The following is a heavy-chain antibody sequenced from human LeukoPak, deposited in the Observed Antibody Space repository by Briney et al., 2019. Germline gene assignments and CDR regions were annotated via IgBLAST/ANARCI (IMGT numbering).Heavy chain of an antibody. CDR1: GFTFSSYA. V-gene: IGHV3-30-3*01. Sequence: GGSLRLSCAASGFTFSSYAMHWVRQAPGKGLEWVAVISYDGSNKYYADFVKGRFTISRDNSKNTLYLQMNSLRAEDTAVYYCARDLGTLGWFDPWGQGTLVTVSS. D-gene: IGHD3-10*01. J-gene: IGHJ5*02. CDR3: ARDLGTLGWFDP. CDR2: ISYDGSNK.